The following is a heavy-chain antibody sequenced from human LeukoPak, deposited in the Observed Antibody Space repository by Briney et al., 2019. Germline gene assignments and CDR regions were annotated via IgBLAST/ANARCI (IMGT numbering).Heavy chain of an antibody. CDR3: ALNYYDSSGYSGTYFDY. D-gene: IGHD3-22*01. V-gene: IGHV1-69*05. J-gene: IGHJ4*02. Sequence: SVKVSCKASGYTFTGYYMHWVRQAPGQGLEWMGGIIPIFGTANYAQKFQGRVTITTDESTSTAYMELSSLRSEDTAVYYCALNYYDSSGYSGTYFDYWGQGTLVTVSS. CDR2: IIPIFGTA. CDR1: GYTFTGYY.